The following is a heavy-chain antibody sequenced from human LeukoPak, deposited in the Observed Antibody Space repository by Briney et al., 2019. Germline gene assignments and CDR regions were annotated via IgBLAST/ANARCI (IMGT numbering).Heavy chain of an antibody. J-gene: IGHJ4*02. D-gene: IGHD6-13*01. CDR1: GFIFTKYW. Sequence: GGSLRPSCAASGFIFTKYWMHWVRQAPGKGLVWVSHVNSDGSATSYADSVKGRFTISRDNTKNSLYLQMSSLTVEDTAVYYCARDLSSRDAYWGQGTLVTVSS. CDR3: ARDLSSRDAY. V-gene: IGHV3-74*01. CDR2: VNSDGSAT.